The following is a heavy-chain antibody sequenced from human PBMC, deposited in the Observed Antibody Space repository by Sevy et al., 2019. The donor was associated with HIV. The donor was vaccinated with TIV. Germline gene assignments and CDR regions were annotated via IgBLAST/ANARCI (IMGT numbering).Heavy chain of an antibody. CDR1: GFTFTRHS. V-gene: IGHV3-21*01. CDR3: ARVPNYGDYGIDY. CDR2: ISSSSSYI. J-gene: IGHJ4*02. D-gene: IGHD4-17*01. Sequence: GGSLRLSCAASGFTFTRHSMNWVRQAPGKGLEWVSYISSSSSYIYYANSVKGRFTISRDNAKNSVYLQMNNLRAEDTAVYYCARVPNYGDYGIDYWGQGTLVTVSS.